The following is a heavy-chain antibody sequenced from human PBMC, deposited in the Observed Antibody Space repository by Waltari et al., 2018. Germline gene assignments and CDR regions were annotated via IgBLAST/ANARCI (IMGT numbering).Heavy chain of an antibody. CDR1: GFTVGDYA. CDR2: IRSKDYGGTT. J-gene: IGHJ4*02. V-gene: IGHV3-49*03. CDR3: TRDRGVTIYGVVIPSDF. D-gene: IGHD3-3*01. Sequence: ELQLAESGGGLVQPGRSLRLSCRASGFTVGDYAVTWFRQAPGKGLEWVGFIRSKDYGGTTDYAASVKGRFSISRDDSKSIAYLQMNSLKIEDTAVYYCTRDRGVTIYGVVIPSDFWGQGTLVTVSS.